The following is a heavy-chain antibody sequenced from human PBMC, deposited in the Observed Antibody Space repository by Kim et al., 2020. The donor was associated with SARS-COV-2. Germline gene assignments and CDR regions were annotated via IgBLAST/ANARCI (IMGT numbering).Heavy chain of an antibody. CDR2: VKRRSDGRTI. D-gene: IGHD4-17*01. J-gene: IGHJ4*02. Sequence: GGSLRLSCVGSGFTFSDAWMSWVRQAPGKGLEWVGRVKRRSDGRTIDYATPVKRRFVIFRDDSKNTLYLQMNSRKTEDSAVYYCTTGFRAYGDFGDWGQGPLVTVSS. V-gene: IGHV3-15*01. CDR1: GFTFSDAW. CDR3: TTGFRAYGDFGD.